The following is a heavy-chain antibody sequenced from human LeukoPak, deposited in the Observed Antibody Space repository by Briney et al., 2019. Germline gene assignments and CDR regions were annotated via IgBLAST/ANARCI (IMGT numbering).Heavy chain of an antibody. CDR1: GFTFSSYG. D-gene: IGHD5-18*01. V-gene: IGHV3-30*03. CDR3: VRADGRSYGLFDS. J-gene: IGHJ4*02. CDR2: ISYDGSNK. Sequence: GGSLRLSRAASGFTFSSYGTHWVRQAPGKGLEWVAVISYDGSNKYYADSVKGRFTISRDNSKNTLYLQMNSLRAEDTAVYHCVRADGRSYGLFDSWGRGTLVIVSS.